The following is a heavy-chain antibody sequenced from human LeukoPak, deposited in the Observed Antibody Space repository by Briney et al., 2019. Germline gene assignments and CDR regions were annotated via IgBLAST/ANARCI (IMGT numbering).Heavy chain of an antibody. CDR2: IHYNGNT. CDR1: GGSMSSYY. J-gene: IGHJ5*02. V-gene: IGHV4-59*01. D-gene: IGHD6-19*01. Sequence: PSVTLSLTCTVSGGSMSSYYWNWIRQPPGKGLEWIEHIHYNGNTNYNPSLKSGVTSSVDTSKNQFSLKLSSVTAADTAVYYCARGYSSGWYRGWFDPWGQGTLVIVSS. CDR3: ARGYSSGWYRGWFDP.